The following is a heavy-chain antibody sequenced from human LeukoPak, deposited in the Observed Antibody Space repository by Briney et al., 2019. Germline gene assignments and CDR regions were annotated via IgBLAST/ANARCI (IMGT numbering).Heavy chain of an antibody. V-gene: IGHV4-59*08. CDR1: GGSISSSY. CDR3: ARLGGNSQDY. Sequence: SSETLSFTCTVSGGSISSSYWSWIRQPPGKGLEWIGYIYYSGSTNYNPSLKSRVTISVDTSKNQFSLKLSSVTAADTAVYYCARLGGNSQDYWGQGALVTVSS. J-gene: IGHJ4*02. D-gene: IGHD1-7*01. CDR2: IYYSGST.